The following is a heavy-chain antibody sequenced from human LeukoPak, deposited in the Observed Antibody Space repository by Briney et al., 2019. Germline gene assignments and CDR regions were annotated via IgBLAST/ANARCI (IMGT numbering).Heavy chain of an antibody. CDR1: GDSVSSNSAA. V-gene: IGHV6-1*01. CDR3: ARGGGYSSGWYEGLDFGY. CDR2: TYYRSKWYN. D-gene: IGHD6-19*01. Sequence: SQTLSLTCAISGDSVSSNSAAWNWIRQSPSRGLEWLGRTYYRSKWYNDYAVSVKSRITINPDTSKNQFSLQLNSVTPEDTAVYYCARGGGYSSGWYEGLDFGYWGQGTLVTVSS. J-gene: IGHJ4*02.